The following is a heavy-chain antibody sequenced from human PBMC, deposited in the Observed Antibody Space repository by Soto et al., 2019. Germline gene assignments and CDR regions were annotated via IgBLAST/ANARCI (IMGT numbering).Heavy chain of an antibody. V-gene: IGHV1-18*01. CDR3: ARGGYYDSSGSRNYYYYGMNV. CDR2: ISAYDGNT. D-gene: IGHD3-22*01. CDR1: GYTFTSYG. Sequence: QVQLVQSGAEVKKPGASVKVSCKASGYTFTSYGINWVRQAPGQGLEWLGWISAYDGNTNYAQILQGRVSMTTDTSTNPANMXXRSLRSDDTAVYYCARGGYYDSSGSRNYYYYGMNVWGQGTTVTVSS. J-gene: IGHJ6*02.